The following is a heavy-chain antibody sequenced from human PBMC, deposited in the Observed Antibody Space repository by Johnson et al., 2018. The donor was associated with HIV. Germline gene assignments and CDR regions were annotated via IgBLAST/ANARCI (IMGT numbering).Heavy chain of an antibody. D-gene: IGHD6-19*01. J-gene: IGHJ3*02. CDR1: GFTFDDYG. CDR3: ARVRYSSGWPIYAFDI. CDR2: IYSGDST. Sequence: VQLVESGGGVVRPGGSLRLSCAAAGFTFDDYGMSWVRQAPGKGLDWVSLIYSGDSTYYADSVKGRFTISRDNSKNTLYLQMNSLRAEDTAVYYCARVRYSSGWPIYAFDIWGKGTVVIVSS. V-gene: IGHV3-66*02.